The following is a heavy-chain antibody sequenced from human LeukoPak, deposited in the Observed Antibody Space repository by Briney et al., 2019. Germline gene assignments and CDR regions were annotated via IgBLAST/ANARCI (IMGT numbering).Heavy chain of an antibody. CDR2: ISGDGGRP. D-gene: IGHD6-13*01. V-gene: IGHV3-43*02. J-gene: IGHJ2*01. CDR3: AKDRGIAAAYWYFDL. Sequence: QPGGSLRLSCAASGFTFHDNAMHWVRQAPGKGLEWVSLISGDGGRPYNADSVKGRFTISRDNSKSSLYLQMNSLRTEDTALYYCAKDRGIAAAYWYFDLWGRGTLVTVSS. CDR1: GFTFHDNA.